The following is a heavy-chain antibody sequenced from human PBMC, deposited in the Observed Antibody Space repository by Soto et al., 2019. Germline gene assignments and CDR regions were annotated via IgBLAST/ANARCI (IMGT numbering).Heavy chain of an antibody. J-gene: IGHJ4*02. CDR3: AKETIAVAGPNYFDV. D-gene: IGHD6-19*01. CDR2: IGNDGAAR. Sequence: PGGSLRLSCVGSGFNFGDYGMHWVRHTPGKGLEWVAVIGNDGAARFYGDSVKGRFTISRDNSRSTFFLQMSSLRPEDTAIYYCAKETIAVAGPNYFDVWGQGTQVTVSS. V-gene: IGHV3-30*18. CDR1: GFNFGDYG.